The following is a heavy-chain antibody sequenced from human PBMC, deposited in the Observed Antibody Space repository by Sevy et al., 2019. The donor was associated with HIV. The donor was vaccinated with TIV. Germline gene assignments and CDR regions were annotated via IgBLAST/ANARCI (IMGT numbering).Heavy chain of an antibody. J-gene: IGHJ4*02. CDR1: GFSFNWYW. V-gene: IGHV3-7*01. CDR3: TGVSRGTADDY. D-gene: IGHD2-2*01. CDR2: INTGGTEE. Sequence: GGSLRLSCEASGFSFNWYWMSWVRQTPEKGLEWVANINTGGTEEFYVDSVKGRFIISRDNAKNSLFLQMNSLRAEDTAVYYCTGVSRGTADDYWGQGTLVTVSS.